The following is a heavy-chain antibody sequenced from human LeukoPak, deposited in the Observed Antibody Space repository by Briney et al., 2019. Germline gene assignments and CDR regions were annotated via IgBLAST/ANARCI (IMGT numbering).Heavy chain of an antibody. D-gene: IGHD3-22*01. J-gene: IGHJ4*02. CDR3: AKDFFYYYDSSGYYPFDY. CDR1: GFTFSSYG. Sequence: GGSLRLSCAASGFTFSSYGMHGVRQAPGKGLEGGAVICYDGSNKYYADSVKGRFTISRDNSKNTLYLQMNSLRAEDTAVYYCAKDFFYYYDSSGYYPFDYWGQGTLVTVSS. V-gene: IGHV3-33*06. CDR2: ICYDGSNK.